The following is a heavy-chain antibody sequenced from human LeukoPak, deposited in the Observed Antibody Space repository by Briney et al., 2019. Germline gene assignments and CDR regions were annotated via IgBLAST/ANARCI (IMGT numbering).Heavy chain of an antibody. CDR1: GFTFSSYW. CDR3: AKEKTTGTYYVDY. D-gene: IGHD1-7*01. V-gene: IGHV3-7*01. Sequence: GESLRLSCAASGFTFSSYWMSWVRRAPGKGLEWVANIKQDGSDKYYVDSVKGRFTISRDNAKNSVYLQMNSLRAEDTALYYCAKEKTTGTYYVDYWGQGTLVTVSS. CDR2: IKQDGSDK. J-gene: IGHJ4*02.